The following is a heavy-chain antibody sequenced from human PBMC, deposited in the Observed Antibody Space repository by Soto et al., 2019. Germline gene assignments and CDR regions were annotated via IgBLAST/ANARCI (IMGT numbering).Heavy chain of an antibody. V-gene: IGHV1-46*01. J-gene: IGHJ4*02. Sequence: ASVKVSCQASGYTFTSYYMHWVRQAPGQGLEWMGIINPSGGSTSYAQKFQGRVTMTRDTSTSTVYMALSSLRSEDTAVYYCARAGYYYDGSCYYYETGGFDYWGQGTLVTVSS. CDR3: ARAGYYYDGSCYYYETGGFDY. D-gene: IGHD3-22*01. CDR2: INPSGGST. CDR1: GYTFTSYY.